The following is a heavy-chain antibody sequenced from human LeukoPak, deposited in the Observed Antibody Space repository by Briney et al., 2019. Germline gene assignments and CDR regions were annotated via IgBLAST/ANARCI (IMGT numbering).Heavy chain of an antibody. CDR1: GGSISSGGYS. D-gene: IGHD5-24*01. Sequence: SETLSLTCAVSGGSISSGGYSWSWIRQPPGKGLEWIGYIYHSGSTYYNPSLKSRVTISVDTSKNQFSLRLSSVIAADTAVYYCARRGYNSAAFDPWGQGTLVTVSS. J-gene: IGHJ5*02. CDR2: IYHSGST. V-gene: IGHV4-30-2*03. CDR3: ARRGYNSAAFDP.